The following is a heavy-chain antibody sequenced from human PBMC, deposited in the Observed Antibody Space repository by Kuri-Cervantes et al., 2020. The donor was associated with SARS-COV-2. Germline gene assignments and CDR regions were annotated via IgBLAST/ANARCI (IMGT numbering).Heavy chain of an antibody. V-gene: IGHV3-69-1*01. Sequence: GESLKISCAASGFTFSDYYMNWVRQAPGKGLEWVSSISSSSTIYYADSVKGRFTISRDNAKNSLYLQMNSLRAEDAAVYYCARANVVVPAAMGFDPWGQGTLVTVSS. J-gene: IGHJ5*02. CDR1: GFTFSDYY. CDR2: ISSSSTI. CDR3: ARANVVVPAAMGFDP. D-gene: IGHD2-2*01.